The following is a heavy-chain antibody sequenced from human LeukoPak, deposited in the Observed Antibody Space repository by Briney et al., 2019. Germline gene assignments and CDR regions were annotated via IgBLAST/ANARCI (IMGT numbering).Heavy chain of an antibody. CDR2: INPNSGGT. CDR1: GYTFTGYY. CDR3: ARTIRRTAMVPYYFDY. V-gene: IGHV1-2*06. D-gene: IGHD5-18*01. Sequence: ASVKVSCKASGYTFTGYYMHWVRQAPGQGLEWMGRINPNSGGTNYAQKFQGRVTMTRYTSISTAYMELSRLRSDDTAVYYCARTIRRTAMVPYYFDYWGQGTLVTVSS. J-gene: IGHJ4*02.